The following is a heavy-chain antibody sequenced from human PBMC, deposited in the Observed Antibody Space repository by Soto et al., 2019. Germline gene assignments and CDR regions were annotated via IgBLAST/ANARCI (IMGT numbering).Heavy chain of an antibody. CDR3: ARGSGYYYWDDY. CDR2: INAGNGNT. J-gene: IGHJ4*02. Sequence: ASVKVTCKASGYTIASSARHWVHQAAGQRLEWMGWINAGNGNTKYSQKFQGRVTITRDTSASTAYMELSSLRSEDTAVYYCARGSGYYYWDDYWGQGTLVTVPQ. D-gene: IGHD3-22*01. CDR1: GYTIASSA. V-gene: IGHV1-3*01.